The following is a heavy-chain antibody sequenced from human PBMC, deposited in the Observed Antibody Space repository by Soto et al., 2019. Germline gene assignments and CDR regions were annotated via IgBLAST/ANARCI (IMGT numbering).Heavy chain of an antibody. Sequence: QVQLVQSGAEVKKPGASVKVSCNASGYTLSDYLMHWVRQAPGQGLEWMGTINPRGGSTRYAEKFQGRVTMTSDTSTSTMFLELSSLRSDDTAVFYCARGSGSFVYGMDVWGQGTTVTVSS. CDR3: ARGSGSFVYGMDV. V-gene: IGHV1-46*01. CDR2: INPRGGST. CDR1: GYTLSDYL. D-gene: IGHD3-10*01. J-gene: IGHJ6*02.